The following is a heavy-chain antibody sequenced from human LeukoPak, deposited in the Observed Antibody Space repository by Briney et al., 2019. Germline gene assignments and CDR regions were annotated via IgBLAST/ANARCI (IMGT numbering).Heavy chain of an antibody. J-gene: IGHJ6*03. CDR3: AKDGYCGSISRRHLGSYYYYMDV. D-gene: IGHD2-2*03. Sequence: GGSLRLSCAASGFTFSSYGAHWVRQAPGKGLEWVAFIQYDGSNKDYVDSVKGRFTITRDNSKNTVYLQMNSLRTEDSAVYYCAKDGYCGSISRRHLGSYYYYMDVWGKGTTVTVSS. CDR2: IQYDGSNK. CDR1: GFTFSSYG. V-gene: IGHV3-30*02.